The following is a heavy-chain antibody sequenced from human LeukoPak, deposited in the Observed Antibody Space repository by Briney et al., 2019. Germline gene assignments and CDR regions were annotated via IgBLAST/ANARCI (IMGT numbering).Heavy chain of an antibody. D-gene: IGHD4-23*01. V-gene: IGHV3-74*01. CDR1: GFTFSSYW. J-gene: IGHJ4*02. Sequence: PGGSLRLSCAASGFTFSSYWMHCVRQPPGKGLVWVSHINTDGSTTNYADSVKGRFTISRDNAKNTVYLQMNSLRAEDTALYYCVRDGNYYWGQGTLVTVSS. CDR2: INTDGSTT. CDR3: VRDGNYY.